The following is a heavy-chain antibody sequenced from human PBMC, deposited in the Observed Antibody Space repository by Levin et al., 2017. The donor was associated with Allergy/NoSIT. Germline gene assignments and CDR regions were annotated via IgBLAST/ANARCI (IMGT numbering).Heavy chain of an antibody. D-gene: IGHD6-19*01. CDR2: INSDGSST. V-gene: IGHV3-74*01. Sequence: PGGSLRLSCAASGFTFSNYWMHWVRQAPGKGLVWVSRINSDGSSTSYADSVRGRFTISRDNAKNTVYLQMNSLRAEDTAVYYCARSGWYSGAFDIWGQGTMVTVSS. CDR1: GFTFSNYW. J-gene: IGHJ3*02. CDR3: ARSGWYSGAFDI.